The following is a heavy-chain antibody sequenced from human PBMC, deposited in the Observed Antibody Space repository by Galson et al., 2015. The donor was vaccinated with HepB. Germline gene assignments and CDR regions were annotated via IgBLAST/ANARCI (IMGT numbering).Heavy chain of an antibody. CDR2: ISISGATI. J-gene: IGHJ5*02. V-gene: IGHV3-11*01. D-gene: IGHD6-25*01. Sequence: SLRLSCAASGFSFSDYYMTWIRQAPGKGLEWLSYISISGATIYYADSVRGRFTISRDSAKNSLYLQMNSLRAEDTALYYCARAALGWFDPWGQGTQVTVSS. CDR3: ARAALGWFDP. CDR1: GFSFSDYY.